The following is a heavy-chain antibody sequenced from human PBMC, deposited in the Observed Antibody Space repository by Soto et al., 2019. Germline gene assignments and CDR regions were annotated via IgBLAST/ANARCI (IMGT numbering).Heavy chain of an antibody. V-gene: IGHV3-23*01. Sequence: EVQLLESGGDLVQPGGSLRLSCAASGFTFGSYAMIWVRQAPGKGLVWVSIISSGGNSAYYADSVKGRFTVSRDNSMNTLYMQMNSLRAEDTAVYYCAKSDTALSYGFDPWGQGTVVTVSS. CDR1: GFTFGSYA. D-gene: IGHD5-18*01. CDR3: AKSDTALSYGFDP. CDR2: ISSGGNSA. J-gene: IGHJ5*02.